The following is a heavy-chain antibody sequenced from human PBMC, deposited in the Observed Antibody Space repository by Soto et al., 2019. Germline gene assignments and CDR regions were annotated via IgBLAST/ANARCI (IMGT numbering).Heavy chain of an antibody. Sequence: QLVQSGAEVKKPGASVRVSCKTSGPTFIAYYIHWVRQAPGQGLEWMGWIDPKGGGTTYEQKFLGRVTMTRDPSINTAYMDLNRLTSDDTAVYYCARVSVAVPEWGQGTLITVSS. D-gene: IGHD5-12*01. J-gene: IGHJ4*02. CDR3: ARVSVAVPE. V-gene: IGHV1-2*02. CDR2: IDPKGGGT. CDR1: GPTFIAYY.